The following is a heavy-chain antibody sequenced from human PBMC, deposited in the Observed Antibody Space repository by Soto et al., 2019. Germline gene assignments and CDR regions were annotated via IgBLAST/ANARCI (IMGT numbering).Heavy chain of an antibody. D-gene: IGHD6-19*01. Sequence: PRGSLRLACAASGFTFIDSGISWVHQAPGKGLEWVSGVGACGGTTHYADSVKGRFTISRDDFKNTLYLQLNSLRAEDTAVYYCAKDSGWLAHYWGQGTLVTVSS. CDR2: VGACGGTT. V-gene: IGHV3-23*01. CDR3: AKDSGWLAHY. J-gene: IGHJ4*02. CDR1: GFTFIDSG.